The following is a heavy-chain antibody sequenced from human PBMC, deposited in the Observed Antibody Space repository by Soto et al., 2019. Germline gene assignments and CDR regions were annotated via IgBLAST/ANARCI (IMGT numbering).Heavy chain of an antibody. Sequence: QVHLVESGGTLVKPGGSLRLSCAASGFSFSDYYMHWIRQAPGKGLEWISYISTSGSTIYYADSVKGRFTISRDNTKNSLYLQMNSLRAEDTAVYFCSAGVATQFHSWGQGTQVTVSS. CDR1: GFSFSDYY. CDR2: ISTSGSTI. CDR3: SAGVATQFHS. D-gene: IGHD5-12*01. V-gene: IGHV3-11*01. J-gene: IGHJ4*02.